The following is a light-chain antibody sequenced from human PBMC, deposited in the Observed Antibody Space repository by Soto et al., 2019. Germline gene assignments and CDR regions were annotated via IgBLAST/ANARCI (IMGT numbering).Light chain of an antibody. J-gene: IGLJ2*01. CDR3: ASYGGSDNLI. CDR2: DVT. Sequence: QSVLTQPPSASGSPGQSVTISCTGTSSDVGTYNYVSWYQQHPGKAPKVLIYDVTQRPSGVPDRFSGSKSGNTASLTVSGLQPEDEADYYCASYGGSDNLIFGGGTKLTVL. CDR1: SSDVGTYNY. V-gene: IGLV2-8*01.